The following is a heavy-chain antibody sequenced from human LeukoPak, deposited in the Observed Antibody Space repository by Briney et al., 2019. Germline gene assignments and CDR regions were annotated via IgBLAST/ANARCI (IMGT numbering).Heavy chain of an antibody. CDR2: MNPNSGNT. CDR1: GYTFTSYD. CDR3: AIGYCSGGSCHATAFDI. Sequence: ASVKVSSKASGYTFTSYDINWVRQATGQGLEWMGWMNPNSGNTGYAQKFQGRVTMTRNTSISTAYMELSSLRSEDTAVYYCAIGYCSGGSCHATAFDIWGQGTMVTVSS. D-gene: IGHD2-15*01. V-gene: IGHV1-8*01. J-gene: IGHJ3*02.